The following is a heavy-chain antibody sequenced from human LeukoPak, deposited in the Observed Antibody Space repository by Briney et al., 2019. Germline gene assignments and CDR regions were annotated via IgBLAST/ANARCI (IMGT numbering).Heavy chain of an antibody. J-gene: IGHJ4*02. Sequence: SETLSLTCTISGGSIVSHYWNWIRQPAGRGLEWIGRFYASGTTNTSPSLKSRVTMSVDTSKNQFSLKLSSVTAADTAVYYCAKDSSTWGNLAGHFDSWGQGTLVTVSS. CDR3: AKDSSTWGNLAGHFDS. CDR1: GGSIVSHY. V-gene: IGHV4-4*07. D-gene: IGHD6-13*01. CDR2: FYASGTT.